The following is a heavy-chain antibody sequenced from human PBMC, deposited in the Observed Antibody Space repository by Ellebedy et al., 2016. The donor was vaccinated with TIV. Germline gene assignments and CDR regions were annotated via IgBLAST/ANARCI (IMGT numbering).Heavy chain of an antibody. CDR1: GDSVSSNSAA. CDR3: ARRSSRNVMDV. V-gene: IGHV6-1*01. D-gene: IGHD6-13*01. J-gene: IGHJ6*02. CDR2: TYYRYKWYN. Sequence: SQTLSLTCAISGDSVSSNSAAWNWIRPSPSRGLEWLGRTYYRYKWYNDYAVSVKSRITINPDTSKNQFSLKLNSVTPEDTAVYYCARRSSRNVMDVWGQGTTVTVSS.